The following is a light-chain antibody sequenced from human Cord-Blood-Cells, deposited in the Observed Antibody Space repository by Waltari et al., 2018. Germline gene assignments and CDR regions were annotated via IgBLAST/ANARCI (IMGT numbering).Light chain of an antibody. CDR2: WAS. Sequence: DIVMTQSPDSLADSLRERATINCKSSQSVLYSSNNKNYLAWYQQKPGQPPKLLIYWASTRESGVPDRFSGSGSGTDFTLTISSLQAEDVAVYYCQQYYSTPPFTFGPGTKVDIK. CDR1: QSVLYSSNNKNY. V-gene: IGKV4-1*01. CDR3: QQYYSTPPFT. J-gene: IGKJ3*01.